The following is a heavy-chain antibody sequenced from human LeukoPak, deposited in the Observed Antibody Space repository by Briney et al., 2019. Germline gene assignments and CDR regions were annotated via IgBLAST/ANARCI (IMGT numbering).Heavy chain of an antibody. J-gene: IGHJ4*02. CDR1: VYTFTGYY. Sequence: ASVKVSCKASVYTFTGYYMHWVRQAPGQGLEWMGWINPNSGGTNYAQKFQGRVTMTRDTSISTAYMELSRLRSDDTAVYYCARDSSGWSSYFDYWGQGTLVTVPS. D-gene: IGHD6-19*01. V-gene: IGHV1-2*02. CDR3: ARDSSGWSSYFDY. CDR2: INPNSGGT.